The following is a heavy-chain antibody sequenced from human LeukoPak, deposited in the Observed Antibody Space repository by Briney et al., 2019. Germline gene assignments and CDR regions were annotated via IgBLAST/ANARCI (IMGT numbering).Heavy chain of an antibody. CDR1: GGSFSSYY. V-gene: IGHV4-4*07. CDR3: ARRFGSSSSYSDY. J-gene: IGHJ4*02. Sequence: SETLSLTCTVSGGSFSSYYWSWIRQPAGKGLEWIGHIYTSGTTNYNPSLKSRVTMSIDTSKNQFSLKLSSVTAADTAVYYCARRFGSSSSYSDYWGQGTLVTVSS. D-gene: IGHD6-6*01. CDR2: IYTSGTT.